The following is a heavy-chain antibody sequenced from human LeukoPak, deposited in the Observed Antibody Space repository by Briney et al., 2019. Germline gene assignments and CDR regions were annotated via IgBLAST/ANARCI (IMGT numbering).Heavy chain of an antibody. D-gene: IGHD5-12*01. CDR2: ISGSDGRL. CDR1: GFTFSSYS. J-gene: IGHJ4*02. Sequence: PGGSLRLSCAASGFTFSSYSMSWVRQAPGKGLEWVSAISGSDGRLFYADSVKGRFTISRDNSKNTLSLQMNSLRAEDTAVYYCAKRATMSGATYYFDYWGQGTLVTVSS. CDR3: AKRATMSGATYYFDY. V-gene: IGHV3-23*01.